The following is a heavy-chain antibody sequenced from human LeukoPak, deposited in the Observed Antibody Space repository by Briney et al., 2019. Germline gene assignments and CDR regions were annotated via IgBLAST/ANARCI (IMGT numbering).Heavy chain of an antibody. CDR3: ARGPGYCSGGSCYYYYGMDV. J-gene: IGHJ6*02. V-gene: IGHV4-34*01. Sequence: SETLSLTCAVYGGSFSGYYWSLIRQPPGKGLEWIGEINHSGSTNYNPSLKSRVTISVDTSKNQFSLKLSSVTAADTAVYYCARGPGYCSGGSCYYYYGMDVWGQGTTVTVSS. CDR1: GGSFSGYY. D-gene: IGHD2-15*01. CDR2: INHSGST.